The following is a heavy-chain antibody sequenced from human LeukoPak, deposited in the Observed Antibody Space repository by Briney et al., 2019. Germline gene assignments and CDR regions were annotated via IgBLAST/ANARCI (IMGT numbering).Heavy chain of an antibody. D-gene: IGHD6-19*01. CDR3: ARVGRRVAVAGNAFDI. V-gene: IGHV3-23*01. Sequence: GGSLRLSCAASGFTFSGYAMNWVRQAPGKGLEWVSSISGSGGSTSYADSVKGRFTISRDNSKDTMYLQMNSLRAEDTAVYYCARVGRRVAVAGNAFDIWGQGTMVTVSS. J-gene: IGHJ3*02. CDR2: ISGSGGST. CDR1: GFTFSGYA.